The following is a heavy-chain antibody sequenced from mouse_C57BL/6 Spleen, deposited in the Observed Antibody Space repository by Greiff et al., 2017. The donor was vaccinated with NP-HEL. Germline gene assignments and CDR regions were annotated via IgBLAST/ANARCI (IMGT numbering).Heavy chain of an antibody. V-gene: IGHV3-6*01. D-gene: IGHD1-1*01. CDR2: ISYDGSN. CDR1: GYSITSGYY. Sequence: VQLKQSGPGLVKPSQSLSLTCSVTGYSITSGYYWNWIRQFPGNKLEWMGYISYDGSNNYNPSLKNRISITRDTSKNQFFLKLNSVTTEDTATYYCARALHYYGSSYNPFAYWGQGTLVTVSA. J-gene: IGHJ3*01. CDR3: ARALHYYGSSYNPFAY.